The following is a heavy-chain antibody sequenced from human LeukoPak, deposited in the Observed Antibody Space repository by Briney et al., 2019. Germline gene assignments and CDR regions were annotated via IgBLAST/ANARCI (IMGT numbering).Heavy chain of an antibody. CDR1: GGTFSSYA. J-gene: IGHJ5*02. V-gene: IGHV1-69*04. CDR2: IILILGIA. D-gene: IGHD6-13*01. Sequence: GASVKVSCKASGGTFSSYAISWVRQAPGQGLEWMGRIILILGIANYAQKFQGRVTITADKSTSTAYMELSSLRSEDTAVYYCARLSYSSSWDNWFDPWGQGTLVTVSS. CDR3: ARLSYSSSWDNWFDP.